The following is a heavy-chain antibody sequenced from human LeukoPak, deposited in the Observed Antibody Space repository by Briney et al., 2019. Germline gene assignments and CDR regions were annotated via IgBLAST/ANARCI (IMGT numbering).Heavy chain of an antibody. CDR3: ASVHGSYSSYYFDY. CDR2: ISYDGSNK. V-gene: IGHV3-33*01. D-gene: IGHD1-26*01. CDR1: GLTFRSYG. Sequence: GGSLRLSCAASGLTFRSYGMPWVRQAPGKGLEWVTIISYDGSNKYYADSVKGRFTISRDNSKNTLYLQMNSLRVEDTALYYCASVHGSYSSYYFDYWGQGTLVTVSS. J-gene: IGHJ4*02.